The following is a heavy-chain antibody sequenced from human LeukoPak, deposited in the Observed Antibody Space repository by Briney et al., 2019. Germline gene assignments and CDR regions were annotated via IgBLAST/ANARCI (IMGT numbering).Heavy chain of an antibody. CDR2: ISYDGFNK. V-gene: IGHV3-30*03. J-gene: IGHJ6*03. Sequence: ISYDGFNKYYADSVQGRFTISRDNSKNTLYLQMNSLRSEDTAVYYCAMGPTAMVNYYYMAVWGKGTTVTVSS. D-gene: IGHD5-18*01. CDR3: AMGPTAMVNYYYMAV.